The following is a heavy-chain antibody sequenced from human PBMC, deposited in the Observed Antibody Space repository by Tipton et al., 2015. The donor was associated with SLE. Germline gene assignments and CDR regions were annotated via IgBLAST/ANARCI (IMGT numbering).Heavy chain of an antibody. CDR3: ARHYPHYYDSSEGAFDI. Sequence: TLSLTCTVSGGSISSGGYYWSWIRQHPGKGLEWIGYIYYSGSTYYNPPLKSRVTISVDTSKNQFSLKLSSVTAADTAVYYCARHYPHYYDSSEGAFDIWGQGTMVTVSS. CDR2: IYYSGST. D-gene: IGHD3-22*01. CDR1: GGSISSGGYY. J-gene: IGHJ3*02. V-gene: IGHV4-31*03.